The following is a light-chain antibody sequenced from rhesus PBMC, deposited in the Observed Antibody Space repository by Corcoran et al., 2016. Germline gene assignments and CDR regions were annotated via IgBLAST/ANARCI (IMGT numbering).Light chain of an antibody. CDR1: STDIGGYNG. V-gene: IGLV2S9*01. CDR2: DVS. Sequence: QSAPIQSPSVSGSLGQSVTISCTGTSTDIGGYNGVSWYQQHSGTAPRLLIYDVSKRPSRVSDRLSGSKSGHTASLTDSGLQTEDEADFYRYSYSTVSTILCGGGTRLTVL. CDR3: YSYSTVSTIL. J-gene: IGLJ2*01.